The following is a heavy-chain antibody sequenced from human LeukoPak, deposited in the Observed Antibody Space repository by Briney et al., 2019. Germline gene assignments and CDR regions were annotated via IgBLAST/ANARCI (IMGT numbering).Heavy chain of an antibody. Sequence: GASVKVPCKASGGTFSSYAISWVRQAPGQGLEWMGGIIPIFGTANYAQKFQGRVTITADESTSTAYMELSSLRSEDTAVYYCASPGIAAAGWVFDYWGQGTLVTVSS. J-gene: IGHJ4*02. CDR1: GGTFSSYA. D-gene: IGHD6-13*01. CDR2: IIPIFGTA. CDR3: ASPGIAAAGWVFDY. V-gene: IGHV1-69*13.